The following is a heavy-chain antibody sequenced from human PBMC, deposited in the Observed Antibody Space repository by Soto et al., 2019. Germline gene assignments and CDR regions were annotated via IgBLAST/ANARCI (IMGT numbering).Heavy chain of an antibody. Sequence: ASVKVSCKASGYTFTSYYMHWVRQAPGQGLEWMGIINPSGGSTSYAQKFQGWVTMTRDTSISTAYMELSRLRSDDTAVYYCARSFPMITFGGVIATDPYYYYGMDVWGQGTTVTVSS. V-gene: IGHV1-46*01. J-gene: IGHJ6*02. D-gene: IGHD3-16*02. CDR3: ARSFPMITFGGVIATDPYYYYGMDV. CDR1: GYTFTSYY. CDR2: INPSGGST.